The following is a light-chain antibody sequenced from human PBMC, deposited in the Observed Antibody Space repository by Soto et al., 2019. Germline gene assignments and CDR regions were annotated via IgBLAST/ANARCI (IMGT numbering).Light chain of an antibody. CDR1: QSVSSYY. V-gene: IGKV3-20*01. Sequence: EIVLTQSPGTLSLSPGERATLSCRASQSVSSYYLAWYQQKPGQAPGVLIYGASKRATGIPDRFSGSGSGTDFSLTISRLEPEDFAVYYCQLYSSSLFTFAQGTRLEIK. CDR2: GAS. CDR3: QLYSSSLFT. J-gene: IGKJ5*01.